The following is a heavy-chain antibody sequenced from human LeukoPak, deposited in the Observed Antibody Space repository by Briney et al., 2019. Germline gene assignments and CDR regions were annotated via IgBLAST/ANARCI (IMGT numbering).Heavy chain of an antibody. Sequence: GGSLRLSCAASGFTFSTYAMNWVRQAPGKGLEWVSAISGSGGSTYYADSVKGRFTISRDNSKDTLYLRMDSLRAEDTAVFYCARELLGEGPDAFDVWGQGTIVTVSS. CDR2: ISGSGGST. J-gene: IGHJ3*01. D-gene: IGHD3-16*01. CDR3: ARELLGEGPDAFDV. V-gene: IGHV3-23*01. CDR1: GFTFSTYA.